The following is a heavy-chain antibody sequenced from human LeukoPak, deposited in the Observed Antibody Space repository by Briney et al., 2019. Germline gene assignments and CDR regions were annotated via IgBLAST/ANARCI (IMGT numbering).Heavy chain of an antibody. V-gene: IGHV1-2*02. CDR3: ARASSITIFGVAQFDY. Sequence: ASVKVSCKGSGYTFTGSYMHWVRQAPGQGLEWMGWINPNSGGTNYAQKFRGRVTMTRDTSISTAYMELSRLRSDDTAVYYCARASSITIFGVAQFDYWGQGTLVTVSS. D-gene: IGHD3-3*01. CDR1: GYTFTGSY. CDR2: INPNSGGT. J-gene: IGHJ4*02.